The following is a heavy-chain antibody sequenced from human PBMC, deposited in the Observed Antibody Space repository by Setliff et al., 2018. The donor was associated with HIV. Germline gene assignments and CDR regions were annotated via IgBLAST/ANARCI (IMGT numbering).Heavy chain of an antibody. CDR1: GYSLTELS. V-gene: IGHV1-24*01. CDR3: AREGMVVGFDH. J-gene: IGHJ4*02. Sequence: ASVKVSCKVFGYSLTELSMHWVQQAPGKGLEWMGRIDPDDGEATYREKFQGRVTITVDRSTDTAYMELSSLRSEDTAVYYCAREGMVVGFDHWGQGTLVTVSS. D-gene: IGHD2-15*01. CDR2: IDPDDGEA.